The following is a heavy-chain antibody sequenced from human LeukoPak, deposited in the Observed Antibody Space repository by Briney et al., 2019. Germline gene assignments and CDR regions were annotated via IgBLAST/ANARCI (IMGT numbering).Heavy chain of an antibody. V-gene: IGHV3-21*01. J-gene: IGHJ4*02. D-gene: IGHD1-14*01. CDR1: GFTFSSCG. Sequence: GGSLRLSCAASGFTFSSCGFNWVRQAPGKGLEWVSSIGPTGTDRYYADSVRGRFTISRGNAKNSMYLQMDSLRDEDKAVYYCATETIGRHYDYWGQGTLLTVSS. CDR3: ATETIGRHYDY. CDR2: IGPTGTDR.